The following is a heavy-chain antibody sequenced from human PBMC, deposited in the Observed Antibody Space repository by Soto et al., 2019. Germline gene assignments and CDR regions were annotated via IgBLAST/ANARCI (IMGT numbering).Heavy chain of an antibody. CDR1: SDSRISGGYY. J-gene: IGHJ6*02. D-gene: IGHD5-18*01. Sequence: PLETHPLTCTVSSDSRISGGYYWSWVRQNPRKGLEWIGNIYYSGNTYYNPSLKSRLTISVDTSKNQFSLNLSSVTAADTAVYYCARDRLMATAGTARHYFGLDVWGQGTTVTVSS. CDR2: IYYSGNT. CDR3: ARDRLMATAGTARHYFGLDV. V-gene: IGHV4-31*03.